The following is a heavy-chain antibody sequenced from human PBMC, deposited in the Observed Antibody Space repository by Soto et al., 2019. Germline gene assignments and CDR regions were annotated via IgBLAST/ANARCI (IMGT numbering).Heavy chain of an antibody. CDR3: AGGKGSNTPFDY. D-gene: IGHD2-2*01. J-gene: IGHJ4*02. CDR1: GFTFTSYW. V-gene: IGHV3-74*01. CDR2: INSDGSST. Sequence: EVQRVESGGGLVQPGGSLRLSCATSGFTFTSYWMHWVLQVPGKGLVWVSRINSDGSSTTYADSVKGRFTISRDNAKNALYLQMNGLRAEDTAVYFCAGGKGSNTPFDYWGQGTLVTVSS.